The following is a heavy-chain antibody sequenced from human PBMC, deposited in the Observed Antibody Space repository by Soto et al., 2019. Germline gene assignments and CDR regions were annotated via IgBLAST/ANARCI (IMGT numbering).Heavy chain of an antibody. CDR3: ARGVGATYYFDY. J-gene: IGHJ4*02. Sequence: VKVTCKASGGTVSSYAISWVRHAPGQGLEWMGGIIPIFGTANYAQKFQGRVTTTADESTSTAYMELSSLRSEDTAVYYCARGVGATYYFDYWGQGTLVTVSS. D-gene: IGHD1-26*01. CDR2: IIPIFGTA. V-gene: IGHV1-69*13. CDR1: GGTVSSYA.